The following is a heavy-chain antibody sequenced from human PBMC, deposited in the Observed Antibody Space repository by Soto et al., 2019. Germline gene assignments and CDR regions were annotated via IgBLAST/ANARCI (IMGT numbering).Heavy chain of an antibody. CDR3: ARSRSRYGFWSGYYTARWFDP. CDR1: GGSISSSSYY. D-gene: IGHD3-3*01. CDR2: IYYSGST. V-gene: IGHV4-39*01. J-gene: IGHJ5*02. Sequence: SETLSLTCTVSGGSISSSSYYWGWIRQPPGKGLEWIGSIYYSGSTYYNPSLKSRVTISVDTSKNQFSLKLSSVTAADTAVYYCARSRSRYGFWSGYYTARWFDPWGQGTLVIVSS.